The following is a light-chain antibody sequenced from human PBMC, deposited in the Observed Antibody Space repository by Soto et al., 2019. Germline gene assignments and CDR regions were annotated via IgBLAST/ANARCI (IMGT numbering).Light chain of an antibody. V-gene: IGLV2-14*01. CDR2: EVS. CDR3: SSYTSSRTAV. Sequence: QSALTQPASVSGSPGQSITISCTGSSSDVGGYKYVSWYQQYPVKAPKLMIYEVSNRPSGVSNRFSGSKSGNTASLTISGLQAEDEADYYCSSYTSSRTAVFGGGTKLTVL. CDR1: SSDVGGYKY. J-gene: IGLJ2*01.